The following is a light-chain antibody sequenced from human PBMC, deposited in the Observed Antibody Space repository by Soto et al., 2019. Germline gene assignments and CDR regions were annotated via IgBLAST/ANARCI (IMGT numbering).Light chain of an antibody. Sequence: EMLMTQYPATLSVSPGERATLSCRASQRVGSDLAWYQQKPGQPPRLLMYGISTRATGIPARFSGSGSGTEFTLSISSLQSEDFAVYYWQQYHKLPGTVGPGTKVDF. CDR1: QRVGSD. V-gene: IGKV3-15*01. CDR2: GIS. CDR3: QQYHKLPGT. J-gene: IGKJ3*01.